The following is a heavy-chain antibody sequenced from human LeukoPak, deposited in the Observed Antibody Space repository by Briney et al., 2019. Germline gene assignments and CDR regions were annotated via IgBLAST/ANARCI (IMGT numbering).Heavy chain of an antibody. CDR2: ISAYNGNT. CDR3: ARGGYSGYDSPFDY. J-gene: IGHJ4*02. CDR1: GYTFTSYG. Sequence: ASVKFSCKASGYTFTSYGISWVRQAPGQGLEWMRLISAYNGNTNYAQKLQGRVTMTTDTSTSTAYMELRSLRSDDTAVYYCARGGYSGYDSPFDYWGQGTLVTVSS. V-gene: IGHV1-18*04. D-gene: IGHD5-12*01.